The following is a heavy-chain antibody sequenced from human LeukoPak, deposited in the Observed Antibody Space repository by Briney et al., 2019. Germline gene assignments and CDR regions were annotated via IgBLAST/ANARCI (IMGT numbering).Heavy chain of an antibody. V-gene: IGHV3-74*01. CDR1: GFTFSSNW. Sequence: GGSLRLSCAASGFTFSSNWMHWVRQAPGKGLVWVSRIKSDGSSTNYADSVKGRFTISRDNAKNTLYLQMNSLRAEDTAVYYCARAVGNSEDYDYWGQGTLVTVSS. D-gene: IGHD4-23*01. CDR2: IKSDGSST. J-gene: IGHJ4*02. CDR3: ARAVGNSEDYDY.